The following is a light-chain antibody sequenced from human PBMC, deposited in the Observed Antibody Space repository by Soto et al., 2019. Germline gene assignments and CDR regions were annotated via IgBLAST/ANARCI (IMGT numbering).Light chain of an antibody. Sequence: QSALTQPASVSGSPGQSIIIPCTGTSSDVGRYNYVSWYQQHPGKAPKLIIYEVNNRPSEISNRFSGSKSANTASLTISGLQAEDEADYYCTSFTSSATYVFGTGTKLTVL. J-gene: IGLJ1*01. CDR1: SSDVGRYNY. CDR2: EVN. V-gene: IGLV2-14*01. CDR3: TSFTSSATYV.